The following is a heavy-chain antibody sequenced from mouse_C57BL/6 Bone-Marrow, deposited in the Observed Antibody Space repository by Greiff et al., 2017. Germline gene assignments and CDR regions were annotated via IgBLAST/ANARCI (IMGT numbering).Heavy chain of an antibody. V-gene: IGHV5-6*01. J-gene: IGHJ1*03. CDR2: IRSGGSYT. CDR3: ASLHWYFDV. CDR1: GFTFSSYG. Sequence: EVNVVESGGDLVKPGGSLKLSCAASGFTFSSYGMSWVRQTPDTRLEWVATIRSGGSYTYYPDSVTGRFTISRDNDKNTLYLQMSSLKSEDTAMYYCASLHWYFDVWGTGTTVTVSS.